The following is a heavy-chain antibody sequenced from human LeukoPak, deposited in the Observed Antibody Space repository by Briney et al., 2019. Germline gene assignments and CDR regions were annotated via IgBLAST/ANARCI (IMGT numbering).Heavy chain of an antibody. V-gene: IGHV4-39*02. D-gene: IGHD3-10*01. J-gene: IGHJ6*02. Sequence: PSETLSLTCAVSGDSISYHNYYWDWIRQPPGKGLEWIGTVYYTGNTYYNPSLKSRVAISVDTSKNQFSLQLTSMTAADTAVYYCARDRPLSYGMDVWGQGTTVTVSS. CDR2: VYYTGNT. CDR1: GDSISYHNYY. CDR3: ARDRPLSYGMDV.